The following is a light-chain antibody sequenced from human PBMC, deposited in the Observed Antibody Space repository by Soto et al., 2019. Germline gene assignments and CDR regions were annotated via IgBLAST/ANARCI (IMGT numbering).Light chain of an antibody. Sequence: DIQMTQSPSSLSASVGDRVTITCRASQNINNYLNWYQQKPGKAPKLLIYAASSLQSGVPSRFSGCGSGTDFTRTISSLQPEDFATYYCQQCYSTHLTFGGGTKVQIK. J-gene: IGKJ4*01. CDR1: QNINNY. CDR2: AAS. CDR3: QQCYSTHLT. V-gene: IGKV1-39*01.